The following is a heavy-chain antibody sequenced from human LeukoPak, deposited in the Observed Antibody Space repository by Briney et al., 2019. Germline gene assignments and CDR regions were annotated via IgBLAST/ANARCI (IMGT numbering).Heavy chain of an antibody. Sequence: QPGRSLRLSCAASGFTFRSYGMHWVRQAPGKGLEWVAVTWHDGSNKYYADSVKGRFTISRDNSKNTLYLQMNSLRAEDTAVYYCARGYYDSSGYFHFDYWGQGTLVTVSS. CDR3: ARGYYDSSGYFHFDY. J-gene: IGHJ4*02. CDR1: GFTFRSYG. D-gene: IGHD3-22*01. V-gene: IGHV3-33*01. CDR2: TWHDGSNK.